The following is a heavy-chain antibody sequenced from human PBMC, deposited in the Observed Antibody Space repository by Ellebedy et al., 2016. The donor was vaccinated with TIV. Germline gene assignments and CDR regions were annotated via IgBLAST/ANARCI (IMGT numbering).Heavy chain of an antibody. D-gene: IGHD3-10*01. CDR2: IYPGDSDT. CDR1: EDIFSTFW. V-gene: IGHV5-51*01. CDR3: ARALRGVIDY. Sequence: GESLKISCKGSEDIFSTFWIGWVRQMPGKGLEWMGIIYPGDSDTRYSPSFQGQVTISADKSISTAYLQWSSLKASDTAMYYCARALRGVIDYWGQGTLVTVSS. J-gene: IGHJ4*02.